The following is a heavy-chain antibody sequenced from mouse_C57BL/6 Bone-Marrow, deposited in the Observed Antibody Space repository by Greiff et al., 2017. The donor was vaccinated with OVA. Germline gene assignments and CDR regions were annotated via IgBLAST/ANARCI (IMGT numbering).Heavy chain of an antibody. D-gene: IGHD2-12*01. CDR2: ISRGSSTI. CDR3: ARPYYSLWYFDV. V-gene: IGHV5-17*01. CDR1: GFTFSDYG. Sequence: EVKVVESGGGLVKPGGSLKLSCAASGFTFSDYGMHWVRQAPEKGLEWVAYISRGSSTIYYADTVKGRFTISRDNAKNTLFLQMTSLRSEDTAMYYCARPYYSLWYFDVWGTGTTVTVSS. J-gene: IGHJ1*03.